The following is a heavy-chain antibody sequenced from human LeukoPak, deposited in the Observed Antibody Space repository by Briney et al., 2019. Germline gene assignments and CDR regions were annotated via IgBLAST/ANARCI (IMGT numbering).Heavy chain of an antibody. Sequence: SETLSLTCTVSGGSISSYYWSWIRQPPGKGLEWIGYIYTSGSTNYNPSLKSRVTIPVDTSKNQFSLKVSSVTAADTAVYYCARHGFQLGSYYFDYWGQGTLVTVSS. D-gene: IGHD7-27*01. J-gene: IGHJ4*02. V-gene: IGHV4-4*09. CDR1: GGSISSYY. CDR2: IYTSGST. CDR3: ARHGFQLGSYYFDY.